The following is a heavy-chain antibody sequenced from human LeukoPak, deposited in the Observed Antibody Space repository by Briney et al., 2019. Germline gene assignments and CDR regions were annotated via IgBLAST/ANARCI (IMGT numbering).Heavy chain of an antibody. CDR3: TIVRRYSGYDSFDC. J-gene: IGHJ4*02. CDR1: GFTFSSYS. V-gene: IGHV3-48*01. D-gene: IGHD5-12*01. CDR2: IRSSSSTI. Sequence: GGSLRLSCAASGFTFSSYSMNWVRQAPGKGLEWVSYIRSSSSTIYYADSVKGRFTISRDNAKNSLYLQMNSLRAEDTAVYYFTIVRRYSGYDSFDCWGQGTLVTVSS.